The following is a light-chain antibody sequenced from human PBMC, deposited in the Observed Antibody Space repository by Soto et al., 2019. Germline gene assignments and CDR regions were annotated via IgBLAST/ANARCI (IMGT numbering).Light chain of an antibody. CDR1: QSVSSNF. CDR2: DAS. Sequence: EIVLTQSPVTLSLSPGERATLSCRASQSVSSNFLAWYQQKPGQAPRLLIYDASNRATGMPDRFSGSGSGTDFTLTISRLEPEDFAVYYCQQYDSSPRTFGQGTKVDIK. J-gene: IGKJ1*01. V-gene: IGKV3-20*01. CDR3: QQYDSSPRT.